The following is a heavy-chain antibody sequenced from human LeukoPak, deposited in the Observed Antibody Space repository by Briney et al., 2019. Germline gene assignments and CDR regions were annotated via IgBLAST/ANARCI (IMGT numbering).Heavy chain of an antibody. D-gene: IGHD5-12*01. CDR1: GGSMSSYY. V-gene: IGHV4-34*01. J-gene: IGHJ4*02. CDR3: ARANSGYDLFDY. CDR2: INHSGST. Sequence: SETLSLTCTVSGGSMSSYYWSWIRQPPGKGLEWIGEINHSGSTNYNPSLKSRVTISVDTSKNQFSLKLSSVTAADTAVYYCARANSGYDLFDYWGQGTLVTVSS.